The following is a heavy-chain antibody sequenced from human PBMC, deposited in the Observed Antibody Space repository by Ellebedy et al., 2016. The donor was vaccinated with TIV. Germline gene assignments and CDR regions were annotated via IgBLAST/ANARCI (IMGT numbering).Heavy chain of an antibody. CDR3: ASRGVAVQGADY. J-gene: IGHJ4*02. D-gene: IGHD3-10*01. CDR1: GFTFSSYW. Sequence: PGGSLRLSCAASGFTFSSYWMHWVRQAPGKGLVWVPLINSDGSRTTYADSVKGRFTISRDNAKNTLYLQMNSLRAEDTAVYYCASRGVAVQGADYWGQGTLVTVSS. CDR2: INSDGSRT. V-gene: IGHV3-74*01.